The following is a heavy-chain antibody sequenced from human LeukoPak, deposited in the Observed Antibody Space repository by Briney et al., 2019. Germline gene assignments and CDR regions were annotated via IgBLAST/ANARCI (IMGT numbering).Heavy chain of an antibody. Sequence: SETLSLTCAVYGGSFRGYYWSWIRQPPGKGLEWIGEINHSGSTNYNPSLKSRVTISVATSKNQFSLKLSSVTAADTAVYYCARGGLRYFDWFPRYWGQGTLVTVSS. CDR2: INHSGST. J-gene: IGHJ4*02. D-gene: IGHD3-9*01. CDR3: ARGGLRYFDWFPRY. V-gene: IGHV4-34*01. CDR1: GGSFRGYY.